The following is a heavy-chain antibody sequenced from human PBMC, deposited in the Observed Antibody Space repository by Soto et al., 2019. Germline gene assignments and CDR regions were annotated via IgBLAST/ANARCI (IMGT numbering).Heavy chain of an antibody. J-gene: IGHJ4*02. CDR3: ARDRATFDY. D-gene: IGHD1-26*01. Sequence: GGSLRLSCAASGFTFTSYAMSWVRLTPGKGLEWVSAISGSGSNTFYADSVGGRFTISRDNSKNTVFLQMNNLRAEDTAVYFCARDRATFDYWGQGTRGTVSS. V-gene: IGHV3-23*01. CDR1: GFTFTSYA. CDR2: ISGSGSNT.